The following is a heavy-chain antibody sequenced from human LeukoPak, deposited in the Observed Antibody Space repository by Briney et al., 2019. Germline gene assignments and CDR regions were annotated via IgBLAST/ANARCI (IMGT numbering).Heavy chain of an antibody. D-gene: IGHD3-22*01. J-gene: IGHJ4*02. V-gene: IGHV1-69*13. CDR3: ARGGHYYDSSGPVNY. Sequence: ASVKVSCKASGGTLSSYAISWVRQAPGQGLEWMGGIIPIFGTANYAQKFQGRVTITADESTSTAYMELSSLRSEDTAVYYCARGGHYYDSSGPVNYWGQGTLVTVSS. CDR2: IIPIFGTA. CDR1: GGTLSSYA.